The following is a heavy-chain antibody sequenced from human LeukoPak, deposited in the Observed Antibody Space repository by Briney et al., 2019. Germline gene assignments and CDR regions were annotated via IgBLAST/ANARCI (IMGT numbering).Heavy chain of an antibody. J-gene: IGHJ4*02. Sequence: GESLKISCKGCGYSFTSYWISWVRQMPGKGLEWMGRIDPSDSYTNYSPSFQGHVTISADQSINTAYLQWTSLKASDTAMYYCSRSPQGLILDYWGQGTLVTVSS. V-gene: IGHV5-10-1*01. CDR3: SRSPQGLILDY. D-gene: IGHD3-22*01. CDR2: IDPSDSYT. CDR1: GYSFTSYW.